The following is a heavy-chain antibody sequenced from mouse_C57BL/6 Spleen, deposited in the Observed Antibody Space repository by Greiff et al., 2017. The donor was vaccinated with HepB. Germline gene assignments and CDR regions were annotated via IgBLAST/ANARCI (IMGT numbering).Heavy chain of an antibody. V-gene: IGHV1-55*01. CDR1: GYTFTSYW. Sequence: VQLQQSGAELVKPGASVKMSCKASGYTFTSYWITWVKQRPGQGLEWIGDIYPGSGSTNYNEKFKSKATLTVDTSSSTAYMQLSSLTSEDSAVYYCAYYGSPLSSLYFDYWGQGTTLTVSS. CDR3: AYYGSPLSSLYFDY. CDR2: IYPGSGST. D-gene: IGHD1-1*01. J-gene: IGHJ2*01.